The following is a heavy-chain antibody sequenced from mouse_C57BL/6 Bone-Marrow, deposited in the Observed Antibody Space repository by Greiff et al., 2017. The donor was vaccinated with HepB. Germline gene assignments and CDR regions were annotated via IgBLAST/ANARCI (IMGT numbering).Heavy chain of an antibody. Sequence: QVQLQQPGTELVKPGASVKLSCKASGYTFTSYWMHWVKQRPGQGLEWIGNINPSNGGTNYNEKFKSKATPTVDKSSSTAYMQLSSLTSEDSAVYYCARGPYGSSYDWFAYWGQGTLVTVSA. CDR3: ARGPYGSSYDWFAY. D-gene: IGHD1-1*01. CDR2: INPSNGGT. V-gene: IGHV1-53*01. J-gene: IGHJ3*01. CDR1: GYTFTSYW.